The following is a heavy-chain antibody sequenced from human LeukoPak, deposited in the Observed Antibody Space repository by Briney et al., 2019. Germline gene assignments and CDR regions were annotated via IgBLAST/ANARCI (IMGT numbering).Heavy chain of an antibody. J-gene: IGHJ4*02. CDR1: GSSFTSYW. CDR3: ARLSVLLIDY. Sequence: GESLKTSCKGSGSSFTSYWIGWVRQMPGKGLEWMGIIYPGDSDTTYSPSFQGQVTISADKSISTAYLQWSSLKASDTAMYYCARLSVLLIDYWGQGTLVTVSS. CDR2: IYPGDSDT. D-gene: IGHD2-15*01. V-gene: IGHV5-51*01.